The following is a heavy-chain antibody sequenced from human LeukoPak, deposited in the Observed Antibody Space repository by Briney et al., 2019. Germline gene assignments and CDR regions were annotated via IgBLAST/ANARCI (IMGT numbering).Heavy chain of an antibody. CDR2: ISYDGSNK. CDR3: ARIAAADTPFDY. J-gene: IGHJ4*02. D-gene: IGHD6-13*01. Sequence: LRLSCAASGFTFSSYGMHWVRQAPGKGLEWVAVISYDGSNKYYADSVEGRFTISRDNSKNTLYLQMNSLRAEDTAVYYCARIAAADTPFDYWGQGTLVTVSS. CDR1: GFTFSSYG. V-gene: IGHV3-30*03.